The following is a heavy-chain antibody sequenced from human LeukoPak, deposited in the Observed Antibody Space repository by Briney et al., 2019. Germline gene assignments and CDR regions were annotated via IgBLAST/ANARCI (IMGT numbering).Heavy chain of an antibody. J-gene: IGHJ5*02. D-gene: IGHD2-2*01. CDR2: INHSGST. V-gene: IGHV4-34*01. Sequence: LETLSLTCAVYGGSFSGYYWSWIRQPAGKGLEWIGEINHSGSTNYNPSLKSRVTISVDTSKNQFSLKLSSVTAADTAVYYCARDIVVVPAAIRRRWFDPWGQGTLVTVSS. CDR3: ARDIVVVPAAIRRRWFDP. CDR1: GGSFSGYY.